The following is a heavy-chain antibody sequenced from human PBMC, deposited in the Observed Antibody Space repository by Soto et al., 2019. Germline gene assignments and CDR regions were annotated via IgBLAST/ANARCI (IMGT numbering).Heavy chain of an antibody. J-gene: IGHJ4*02. CDR2: IYPDDSDT. D-gene: IGHD6-13*01. CDR3: ARIPFAATGFYFDY. Sequence: GESLKISCKGSGYSFTSYWIGWVRQMPEKGLEWMGFIYPDDSDTKYSPSFQGQVTISVDKSITTASLQWSSLKASDTAMYYCARIPFAATGFYFDYWAQRTLVTVSS. CDR1: GYSFTSYW. V-gene: IGHV5-51*01.